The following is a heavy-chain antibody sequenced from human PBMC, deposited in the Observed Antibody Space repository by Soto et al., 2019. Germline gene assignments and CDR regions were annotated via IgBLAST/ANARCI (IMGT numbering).Heavy chain of an antibody. CDR1: GYTFTSYG. D-gene: IGHD2-21*02. J-gene: IGHJ4*02. Sequence: QVQLVQSGAEVKKPGASVKVSCKTSGYTFTSYGINWVRQAPGQGLEWTGWISVYDGNTNYAQNLQGRVTMTTDTSTRTAYMELRSLRSDDTAVYYCARYCGGDCYTDWGQGTLVTVSS. CDR2: ISVYDGNT. V-gene: IGHV1-18*04. CDR3: ARYCGGDCYTD.